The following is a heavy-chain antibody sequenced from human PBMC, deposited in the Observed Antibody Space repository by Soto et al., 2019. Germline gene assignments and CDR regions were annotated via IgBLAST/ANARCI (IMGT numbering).Heavy chain of an antibody. CDR2: MNPNKGHT. CDR3: ARGPNYFDY. Sequence: QVQLVQSGAEVTKPGASVKVSCEASGYIFTSFDIHWVRQAPGQGLEWMGWMNPNKGHTGYAEKFQGRVTMTRNTSMKIAYMELSSLRSDDTAVYYCARGPNYFDYWGQGTLVTVSS. V-gene: IGHV1-8*01. J-gene: IGHJ4*02. CDR1: GYIFTSFD.